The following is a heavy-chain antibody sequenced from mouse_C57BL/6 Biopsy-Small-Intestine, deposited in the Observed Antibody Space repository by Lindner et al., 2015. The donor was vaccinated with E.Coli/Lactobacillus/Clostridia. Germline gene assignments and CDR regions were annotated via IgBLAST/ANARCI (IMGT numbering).Heavy chain of an antibody. D-gene: IGHD1-1*01. CDR1: GYAFSSSW. Sequence: VQLQESGPELVKPGASVKISCKASGYAFSSSWMNWVKQRPGKGLEWIGRIYPGDGDTNYNGKFKGKATLTADKSSSTAYMQLSSLTSEDSAVYFCARERYYGSLDYWGQGTTLTVSS. CDR3: ARERYYGSLDY. J-gene: IGHJ2*01. CDR2: IYPGDGDT. V-gene: IGHV1-82*01.